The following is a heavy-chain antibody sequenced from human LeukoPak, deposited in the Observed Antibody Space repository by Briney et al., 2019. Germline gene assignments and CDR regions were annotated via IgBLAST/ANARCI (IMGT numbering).Heavy chain of an antibody. CDR2: INPSGGST. CDR3: ARDPALIAVAGTGWFDP. V-gene: IGHV1-46*01. J-gene: IGHJ5*02. D-gene: IGHD6-19*01. Sequence: ASVKVSCKASGYTFTSYYMHWVRQAPGQGLEWMGIINPSGGSTSYAQKFQGRVTMTRDTSTSTVYMELSSLRSEDTAVYYCARDPALIAVAGTGWFDPWGQGTLVTVSS. CDR1: GYTFTSYY.